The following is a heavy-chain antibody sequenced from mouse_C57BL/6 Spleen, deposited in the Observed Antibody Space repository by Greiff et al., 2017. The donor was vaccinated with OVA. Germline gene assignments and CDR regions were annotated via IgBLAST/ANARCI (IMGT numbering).Heavy chain of an antibody. Sequence: EVQLVESGGDLVKPGGSLKLSCAASGFTFSSYGMSWVRQTPDKRLEWVATISSGGSYTYYPDSVKGRFTISRDNAKNTLYLQMISLKSEDTAMFYCSRAITTLVDWYFDFWGTGTTVTVSS. V-gene: IGHV5-6*01. CDR3: SRAITTLVDWYFDF. D-gene: IGHD1-1*01. J-gene: IGHJ1*03. CDR2: ISSGGSYT. CDR1: GFTFSSYG.